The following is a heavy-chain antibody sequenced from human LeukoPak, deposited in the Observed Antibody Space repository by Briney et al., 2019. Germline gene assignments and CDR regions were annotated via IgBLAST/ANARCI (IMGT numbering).Heavy chain of an antibody. V-gene: IGHV3-21*01. CDR1: GFTFSSYS. J-gene: IGHJ3*02. CDR3: ARSYCSSTSCYIYAFDI. D-gene: IGHD2-2*02. Sequence: GGSLRLSCAASGFTFSSYSMNWVRQAPGKGLEWVSSISSSSSYIYYADSVKGRFTISRDNAKNSLYLQMNSLRAEDTAVYYCARSYCSSTSCYIYAFDIWGQGTMVTVSS. CDR2: ISSSSSYI.